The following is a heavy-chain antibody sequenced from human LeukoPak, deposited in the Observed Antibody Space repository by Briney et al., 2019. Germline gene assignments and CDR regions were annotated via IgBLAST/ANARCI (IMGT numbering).Heavy chain of an antibody. CDR2: INPSGGST. CDR1: GYTFTSYY. Sequence: ASVKVSCKASGYTFTSYYMHWVRQAPGQGLEWMGIINPSGGSTSYAQKFQGRVTMTRDTSTSTAYMELSSLRSEDTAVYYCATEGSYDYVWGSYRAYFDYWGQGTLVTVSS. V-gene: IGHV1-46*01. D-gene: IGHD3-16*02. CDR3: ATEGSYDYVWGSYRAYFDY. J-gene: IGHJ4*02.